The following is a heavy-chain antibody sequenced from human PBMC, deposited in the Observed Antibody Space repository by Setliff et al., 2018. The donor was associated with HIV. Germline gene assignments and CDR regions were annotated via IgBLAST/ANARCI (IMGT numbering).Heavy chain of an antibody. J-gene: IGHJ6*03. CDR3: ARHRDPPGTRWIFYYYYMDL. D-gene: IGHD5-12*01. V-gene: IGHV4-39*01. CDR2: IYSSGST. Sequence: SETLSLTCTVYGASISDSNSYWGWIRQPPGKRLEWLVSIYSSGSTSYNPSLSSRLTISVEPSKSHVSLRLSSVTAADTGVYYCARHRDPPGTRWIFYYYYMDLWGEGTTVTVSS. CDR1: GASISDSNSY.